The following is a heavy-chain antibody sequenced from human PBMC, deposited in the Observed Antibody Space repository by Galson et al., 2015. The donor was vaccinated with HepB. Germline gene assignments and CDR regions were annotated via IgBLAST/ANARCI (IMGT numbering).Heavy chain of an antibody. J-gene: IGHJ4*02. CDR2: MNPNSGNT. Sequence: SVKVSCKASGYTFTSYDINWVRQATGQGLEWMGWMNPNSGNTGYAQKFQGRVTMTRNTSISTAYMELSSLRSEDTAVYYCARAYCSSTSCSYYFDYWGQGTLVTVSS. D-gene: IGHD2-2*01. CDR1: GYTFTSYD. V-gene: IGHV1-8*01. CDR3: ARAYCSSTSCSYYFDY.